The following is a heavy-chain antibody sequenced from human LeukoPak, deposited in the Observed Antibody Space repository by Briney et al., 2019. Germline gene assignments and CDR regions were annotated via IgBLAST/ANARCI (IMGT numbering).Heavy chain of an antibody. CDR1: GFTVSSNY. J-gene: IGHJ4*02. CDR3: ARIEPRMALYYFDY. V-gene: IGHV3-66*01. Sequence: GGSLRLSCAASGFTVSSNYMSWVRQAPGKGLEWASVIYSGGSTYYADSVKGRFTISRDNSKNTLYLQMNSLRAEDTAVYYCARIEPRMALYYFDYWGQGTLVTVSS. D-gene: IGHD1-14*01. CDR2: IYSGGST.